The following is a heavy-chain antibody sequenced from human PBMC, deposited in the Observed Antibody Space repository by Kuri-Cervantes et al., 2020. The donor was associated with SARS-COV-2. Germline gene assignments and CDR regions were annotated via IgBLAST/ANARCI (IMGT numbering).Heavy chain of an antibody. Sequence: SETLSLTCTVSGGSINSGDYYWSWIRQPAGKGLEWIGRIYSSGSTNYNPSLKSRVIISVDTSKNQFSLKLSSVTAADTAVYYCARVVTISGYGDYYYYYGMDVWGQGTTVTVSS. V-gene: IGHV4-61*02. J-gene: IGHJ6*02. CDR2: IYSSGST. CDR1: GGSINSGDYY. D-gene: IGHD5-12*01. CDR3: ARVVTISGYGDYYYYYGMDV.